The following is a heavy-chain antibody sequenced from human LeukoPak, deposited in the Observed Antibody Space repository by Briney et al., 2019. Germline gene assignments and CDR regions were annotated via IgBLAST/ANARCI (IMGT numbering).Heavy chain of an antibody. CDR1: GVSISSSNSY. CDR2: IYYTGNT. D-gene: IGHD3/OR15-3a*01. Sequence: SETLSLTCTVSGVSISSSNSYWGWIRQPPGKGLEWIGSIYYTGNTYYNASLKSRVTISIDTSKTQIALRLTFVTATDAVMYYCARQTGSGLFTLPGGQGTLVTVSS. J-gene: IGHJ4*02. CDR3: ARQTGSGLFTLP. V-gene: IGHV4-39*01.